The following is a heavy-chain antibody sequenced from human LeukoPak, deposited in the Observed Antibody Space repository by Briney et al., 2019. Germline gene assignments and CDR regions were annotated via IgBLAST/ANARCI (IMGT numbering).Heavy chain of an antibody. CDR1: GYTFTSYG. Sequence: GASVKVSCKASGYTFTSYGISWVRQAPGQGLEWMGWISAYNGNTNYSQKLQGRVTMTTDTSTSTAYMELRSLRSDDTAVYYCARTRYYYDSSGEWDYWGQGTLVTVSS. CDR3: ARTRYYYDSSGEWDY. V-gene: IGHV1-18*01. CDR2: ISAYNGNT. D-gene: IGHD3-22*01. J-gene: IGHJ4*02.